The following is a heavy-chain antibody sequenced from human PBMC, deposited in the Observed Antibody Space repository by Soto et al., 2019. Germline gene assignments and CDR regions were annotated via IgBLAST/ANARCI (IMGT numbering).Heavy chain of an antibody. D-gene: IGHD6-19*01. CDR3: ATDHLEHRKGYSSGWYRFDY. J-gene: IGHJ4*02. CDR1: GYTLTELS. CDR2: FDPEDGET. Sequence: QVQLVQSGAEVKKPGASVKVSCKVSGYTLTELSMHWVRQAPGKGLEWMGGFDPEDGETIYAQKFQGRVTMTEDTSTDTAYMELSSLRSEDTAVYYCATDHLEHRKGYSSGWYRFDYWGQGTLVTVSS. V-gene: IGHV1-24*01.